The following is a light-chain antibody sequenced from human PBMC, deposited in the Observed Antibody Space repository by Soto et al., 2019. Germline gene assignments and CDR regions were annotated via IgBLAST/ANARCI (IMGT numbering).Light chain of an antibody. CDR2: GAS. Sequence: IVMTQSPAIISVSQVESLTLSCRASQRVSSNLAWYQQNPGQAPRLLIYGASTRATGIPARFSGSGSATEFTLTISSLQSEDFAVYSWQQYNNWWTFGQGTKVEIK. V-gene: IGKV3-15*01. CDR3: QQYNNWWT. J-gene: IGKJ1*01. CDR1: QRVSSN.